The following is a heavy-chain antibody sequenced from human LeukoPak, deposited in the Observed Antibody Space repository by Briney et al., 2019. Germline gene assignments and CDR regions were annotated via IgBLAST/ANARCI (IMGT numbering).Heavy chain of an antibody. J-gene: IGHJ3*02. CDR2: IKSKTDGGTT. CDR3: TTDLYCSSTSCYVADAFDI. Sequence: PGGSLRLSCAASGFTFSNAWMSWVRQAPGKGLEWVGRIKSKTDGGTTDYAAPVKGRFTISRNDSITTLYLQMNSLKTEDTAVYYCTTDLYCSSTSCYVADAFDIWGQGTMVTVSS. V-gene: IGHV3-15*01. D-gene: IGHD2-2*01. CDR1: GFTFSNAW.